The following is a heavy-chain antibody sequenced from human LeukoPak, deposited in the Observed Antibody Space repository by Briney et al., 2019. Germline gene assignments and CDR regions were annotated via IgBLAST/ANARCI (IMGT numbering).Heavy chain of an antibody. D-gene: IGHD1-26*01. Sequence: GGSLRLSCTTSGFNFNNAWMNWVRQAPGKGLEWVSVTYSGGSTYYADSVKGRFTISRDNAKNSLYLQMNSLRAEDTAVYYCARDRELLPTEPFDYWGQGTLVTVSS. CDR3: ARDRELLPTEPFDY. J-gene: IGHJ4*02. CDR1: GFNFNNAW. V-gene: IGHV3-53*01. CDR2: TYSGGST.